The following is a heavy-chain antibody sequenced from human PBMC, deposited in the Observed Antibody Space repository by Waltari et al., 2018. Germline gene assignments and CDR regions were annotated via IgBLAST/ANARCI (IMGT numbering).Heavy chain of an antibody. V-gene: IGHV4-34*01. CDR2: INHSGST. CDR3: ARGHRITMIVVVNNWFDP. J-gene: IGHJ5*02. CDR1: GGSFSGYY. Sequence: QVQLQQWGAGLLKPSETLSLTCAVYGGSFSGYYWSWIRQPPGKGLEWIGEINHSGSTTYNPSLKSRVTISVDTSKNQFSLKLSSVTAADTAVYYCARGHRITMIVVVNNWFDPWGQGTLVTVSS. D-gene: IGHD3-22*01.